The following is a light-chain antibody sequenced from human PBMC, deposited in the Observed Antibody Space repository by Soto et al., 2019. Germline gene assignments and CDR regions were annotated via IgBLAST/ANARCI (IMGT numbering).Light chain of an antibody. J-gene: IGLJ2*01. CDR1: SNDVGGYRY. CDR3: SSYTTSSTVV. V-gene: IGLV2-14*01. CDR2: EVS. Sequence: QSALTQPASVSGSPGQSITISCTGTSNDVGGYRYVSWYQQQPGKAPKLMIYEVSNWPSGVSDRFSGSKSGNTASLTISGLQAEDDGDYYCSSYTTSSTVVFGGGTQLTVL.